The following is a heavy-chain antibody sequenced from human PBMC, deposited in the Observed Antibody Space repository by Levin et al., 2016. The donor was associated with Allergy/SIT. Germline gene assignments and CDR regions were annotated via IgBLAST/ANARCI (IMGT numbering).Heavy chain of an antibody. D-gene: IGHD6-13*01. CDR2: IYYSGST. Sequence: WIRQPPGKGLEWIGSIYYSGSTYYNPSLKSRVTISVDTSKNQFSLKLSSVTAADTAVYYCARRIGSSWLRKAQQNWFDPWGQGTLVTVSS. V-gene: IGHV4-39*01. CDR3: ARRIGSSWLRKAQQNWFDP. J-gene: IGHJ5*02.